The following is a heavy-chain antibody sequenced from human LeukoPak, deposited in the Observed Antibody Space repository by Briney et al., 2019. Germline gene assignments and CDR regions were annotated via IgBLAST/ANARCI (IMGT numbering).Heavy chain of an antibody. CDR1: GFTFSSYW. Sequence: GGTLRLSCAASGFTFSSYWMHWVRQAPGKGLVWVSRINSDGSSTSYADSVKGRFTISRDNAKNTLYLQMNSLRAEDTAVYYCARSGIRSWFDYWSQGTLVTVSS. CDR3: ARSGIRSWFDY. CDR2: INSDGSST. V-gene: IGHV3-74*01. D-gene: IGHD1-26*01. J-gene: IGHJ4*02.